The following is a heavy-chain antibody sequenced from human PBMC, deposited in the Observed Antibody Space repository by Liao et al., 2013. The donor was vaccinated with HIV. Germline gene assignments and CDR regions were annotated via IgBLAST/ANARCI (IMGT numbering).Heavy chain of an antibody. V-gene: IGHV4-39*07. CDR3: ARGGDITIFDY. D-gene: IGHD3-3*01. J-gene: IGHJ4*02. CDR2: IYYSGST. Sequence: QLQLQESGPGLVKPSETLSLTCTVSGGSISSSSYYWGWIRQPPGKGLEWIGTIYYSGSTYYNSSLKSRVTISVDTSKNQFSLKLSSVTAADTAVYYCARGGDITIFDYWGQGTLVTVSS. CDR1: GGSISSSSYY.